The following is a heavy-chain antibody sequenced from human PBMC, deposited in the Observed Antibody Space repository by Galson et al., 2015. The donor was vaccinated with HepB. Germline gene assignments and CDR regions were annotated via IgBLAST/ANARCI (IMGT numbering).Heavy chain of an antibody. V-gene: IGHV4-34*01. CDR1: GGSFSGYY. D-gene: IGHD1-26*01. J-gene: IGHJ5*02. CDR2: IYHSGST. CDR3: ARETGGWFDP. Sequence: ETLSLTCAVYGGSFSGYYWSWIRQPPGKGLEWIGEIYHSGSTNYNPSLKSRVTISVDKSKNQFSLKLSSVTAADTAVYYCARETGGWFDPWGQGTLVTVSS.